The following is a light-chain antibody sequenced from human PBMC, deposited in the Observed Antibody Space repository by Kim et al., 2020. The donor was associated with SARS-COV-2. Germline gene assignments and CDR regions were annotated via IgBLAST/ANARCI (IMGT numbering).Light chain of an antibody. CDR2: QDS. Sequence: SVYPGQTASITCSGDKLGDKYACWYQQKPGQSPVLVIYQDSKRPSGIPERFSGSNSGNTATLTIRGTQAMDEADYYCQAWDSSRVVFGGGTQLTVL. CDR3: QAWDSSRVV. V-gene: IGLV3-1*01. CDR1: KLGDKY. J-gene: IGLJ2*01.